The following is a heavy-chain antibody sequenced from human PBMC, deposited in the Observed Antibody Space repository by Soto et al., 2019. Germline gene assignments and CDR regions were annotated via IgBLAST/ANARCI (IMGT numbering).Heavy chain of an antibody. J-gene: IGHJ5*02. CDR3: ARGLTGRLGNWFDP. D-gene: IGHD3-9*01. Sequence: ASVKVSCKASGYTFTGYYMHWVLQAPGQGLEWMGWINPNSGGTNYAQKFQGWVTMTRDTSISTAYMELSRLRSDDTAVYYCARGLTGRLGNWFDPWGQGTLVTVSS. CDR2: INPNSGGT. V-gene: IGHV1-2*04. CDR1: GYTFTGYY.